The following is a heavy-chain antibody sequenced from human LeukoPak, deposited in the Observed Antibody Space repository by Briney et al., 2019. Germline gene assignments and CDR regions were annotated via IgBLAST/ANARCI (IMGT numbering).Heavy chain of an antibody. D-gene: IGHD5-12*01. Sequence: PSESLSLTCAVYGRSFSGYYWSWIRQPPGKGLEWIGEINHSGSTNYNPSLKSRVTISVDTSKNQFSLKLSSVTAADTAVYYCASRRYSGYGSGDYWGQGTLVTVSS. CDR2: INHSGST. V-gene: IGHV4-34*01. J-gene: IGHJ4*02. CDR3: ASRRYSGYGSGDY. CDR1: GRSFSGYY.